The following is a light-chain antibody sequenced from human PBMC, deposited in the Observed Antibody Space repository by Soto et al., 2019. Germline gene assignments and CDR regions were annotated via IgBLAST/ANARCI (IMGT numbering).Light chain of an antibody. J-gene: IGKJ1*01. CDR2: GAS. CDR1: QSVRSN. V-gene: IGKV3-15*01. CDR3: QQYTNWPPMT. Sequence: EIVLKQSPATLSLSPVEIAPLSYSASQSVRSNLAWYQQRAGQAPRLLIYGASTRATGIPARFSGSGSGTDFTLTISSLQSEDFAVYYCQQYTNWPPMTFGQGTKVDIK.